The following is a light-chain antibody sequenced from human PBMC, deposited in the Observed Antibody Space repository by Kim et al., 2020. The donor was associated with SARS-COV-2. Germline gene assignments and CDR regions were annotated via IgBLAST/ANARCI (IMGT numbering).Light chain of an antibody. V-gene: IGKV3-20*01. CDR1: QSVSSSY. CDR3: QQYGSALWT. CDR2: GAS. J-gene: IGKJ1*01. Sequence: SPGERGTISSRASQSVSSSYLAWYQQKPGQAPRLLIYGASSRATGIPDRFSGSGSGTDFTLTISRLEPEDFALYYCQQYGSALWTFGQGTKVDIK.